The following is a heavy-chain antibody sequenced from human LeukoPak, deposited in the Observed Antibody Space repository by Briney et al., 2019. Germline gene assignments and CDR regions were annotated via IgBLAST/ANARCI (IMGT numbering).Heavy chain of an antibody. V-gene: IGHV3-49*03. CDR3: TRDKSERWLVQGFDY. D-gene: IGHD6-19*01. CDR2: IRSKAYGGTT. J-gene: IGHJ4*02. Sequence: GGSLRLSCTASGFAFGDYAMNWFRQAPGKGLEWVGFIRSKAYGGTTEYAASVKGRFTMSRDDSKSIAYLQMNSLRTEDTAVYYCTRDKSERWLVQGFDYWGQGTLVTVSS. CDR1: GFAFGDYA.